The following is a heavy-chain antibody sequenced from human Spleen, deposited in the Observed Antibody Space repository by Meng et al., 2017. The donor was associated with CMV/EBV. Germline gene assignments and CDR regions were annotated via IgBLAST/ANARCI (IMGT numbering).Heavy chain of an antibody. D-gene: IGHD2-2*01. Sequence: GGSLRLSCAVSGFTFRTYAMHWVRQAPGMGLEWVAVISFDGSQKFYADSVKGRFTISRDNSQNTLNLQMNSLRVDDTALYLCARDVRCSSGTCYSSFDYWGQGTLVTVSS. CDR2: ISFDGSQK. V-gene: IGHV3-30-3*01. J-gene: IGHJ4*02. CDR3: ARDVRCSSGTCYSSFDY. CDR1: GFTFRTYA.